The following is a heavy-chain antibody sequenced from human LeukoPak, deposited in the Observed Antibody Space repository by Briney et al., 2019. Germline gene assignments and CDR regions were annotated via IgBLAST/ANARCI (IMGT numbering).Heavy chain of an antibody. D-gene: IGHD2-8*01. V-gene: IGHV4-34*01. Sequence: SETLSLTCAVYGGSFSGCYWSWIRQPPGKGLEWIGEINHSGSTNYNPSLKSRVTISVDTSKNQFSLKLSSVTAADTAVYYCARVQVFQRQVEFDYWGQGTLVTVSS. CDR1: GGSFSGCY. CDR2: INHSGST. J-gene: IGHJ4*02. CDR3: ARVQVFQRQVEFDY.